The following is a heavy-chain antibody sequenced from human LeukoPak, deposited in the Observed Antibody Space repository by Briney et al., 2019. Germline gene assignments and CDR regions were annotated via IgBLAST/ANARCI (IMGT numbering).Heavy chain of an antibody. Sequence: TASETLSLTCTASGGSISSSSYYWGWIRQPPGKGLEWIGSIYYSGSTYYNPSLKSRVTISVDTSKNQFSLKLSSVTAADTAVYYCARRPAKGGYYGSGSPRPFDYWGQGTLVTVSS. CDR2: IYYSGST. V-gene: IGHV4-39*07. CDR1: GGSISSSSYY. D-gene: IGHD3-10*01. J-gene: IGHJ4*02. CDR3: ARRPAKGGYYGSGSPRPFDY.